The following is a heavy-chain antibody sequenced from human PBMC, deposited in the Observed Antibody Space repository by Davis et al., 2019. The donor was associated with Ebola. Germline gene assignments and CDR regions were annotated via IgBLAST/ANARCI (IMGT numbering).Heavy chain of an antibody. Sequence: SETLSLTCTVSGGSISSGGYYWSWIRQPPGKGLEWIGEIYHSGSTNYNPSLKSRVTISVDTSKNQFSLKLSSVTAADTAVYYCARSPRWLRFSFFDYWGQGTLVTVSS. CDR1: GGSISSGGYY. D-gene: IGHD5-12*01. CDR3: ARSPRWLRFSFFDY. J-gene: IGHJ4*02. CDR2: IYHSGST. V-gene: IGHV4-61*08.